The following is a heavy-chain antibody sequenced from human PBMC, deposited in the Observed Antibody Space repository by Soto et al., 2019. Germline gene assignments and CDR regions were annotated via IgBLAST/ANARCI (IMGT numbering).Heavy chain of an antibody. D-gene: IGHD6-6*01. CDR2: INYSGST. J-gene: IGHJ4*02. V-gene: IGHV4-59*01. Sequence: PSETLSLTCTVSGGSISSYYWSWIRQPPGKGLEWIGYINYSGSTNYNPSLKSRVTISVDTSKNQFSLKLSSVTAADTAVYYCARVRLIAARPFYFDYWGQGTLVTSP. CDR3: ARVRLIAARPFYFDY. CDR1: GGSISSYY.